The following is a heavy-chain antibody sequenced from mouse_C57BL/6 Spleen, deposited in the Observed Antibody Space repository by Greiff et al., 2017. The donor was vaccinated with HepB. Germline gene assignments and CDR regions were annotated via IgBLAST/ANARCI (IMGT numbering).Heavy chain of an antibody. Sequence: ESGPGLVKPSQSLSLTCSVTGYSITSGYYWNWIRQFPGNKLEWMGYISYDGSNNYNPSLKNRISITRDTSKNQFFLKLNSVTTEDTATYDCARYRDWYFDVWGTGTTVTVSS. CDR2: ISYDGSN. J-gene: IGHJ1*03. D-gene: IGHD2-14*01. V-gene: IGHV3-6*01. CDR3: ARYRDWYFDV. CDR1: GYSITSGYY.